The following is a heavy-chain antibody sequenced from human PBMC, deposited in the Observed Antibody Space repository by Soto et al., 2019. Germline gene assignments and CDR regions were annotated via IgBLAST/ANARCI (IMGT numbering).Heavy chain of an antibody. V-gene: IGHV4-59*01. J-gene: IGHJ4*02. CDR1: GGSISSYY. Sequence: SETLSLTCTVSGGSISSYYWSWIRQPPGKGLEWIGYIYYSGSTNYNPSLKSRVTISVDTSKNQFSLKLSSVTAADTAVYHCARDRTVDTAMDPEYYFDDWGQGTLVTVSS. D-gene: IGHD5-18*01. CDR2: IYYSGST. CDR3: ARDRTVDTAMDPEYYFDD.